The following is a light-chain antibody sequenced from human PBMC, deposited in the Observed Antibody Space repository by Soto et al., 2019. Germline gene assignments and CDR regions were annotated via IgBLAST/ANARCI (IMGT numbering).Light chain of an antibody. CDR1: QTISDY. V-gene: IGKV1-39*01. J-gene: IGKJ4*01. CDR2: GSS. Sequence: DIQMTQSPPSLSASVGDRVTITCRASQTISDYLHWYQQKPGKARTLLIYGSSSLQTGVPPRFSGSGSGTEFTLTISSLQPEDFGTYYCQQTYDSLVSFGGGTKVDLK. CDR3: QQTYDSLVS.